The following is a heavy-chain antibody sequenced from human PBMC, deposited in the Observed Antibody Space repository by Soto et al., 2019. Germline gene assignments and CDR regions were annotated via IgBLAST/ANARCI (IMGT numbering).Heavy chain of an antibody. CDR1: GFTVDDYA. V-gene: IGHV3-9*01. CDR3: AMERKWGAKTMLHYVDP. D-gene: IGHD3-10*01. Sequence: SLRLSCAASGFTVDDYAMHWVRQAPGKGLEWVSGISWNSETIDYADSVKGRFTISRDNAKSSLFLQLNSLRPDDTALYYCAMERKWGAKTMLHYVDPWGEGTLVTVCS. CDR2: ISWNSETI. J-gene: IGHJ5*02.